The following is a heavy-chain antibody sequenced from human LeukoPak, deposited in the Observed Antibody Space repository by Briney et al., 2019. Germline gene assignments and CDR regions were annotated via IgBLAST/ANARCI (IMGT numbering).Heavy chain of an antibody. CDR2: IIPIFGTA. V-gene: IGHV1-69*13. J-gene: IGHJ4*02. D-gene: IGHD6-25*01. CDR3: ARQAAGGAPDFDY. CDR1: GGTFSSYA. Sequence: EASVKVSCKASGGTFSSYAISWVRQAPGQGLEWMGGIIPIFGTANYAQKFQGRVTITADESTSTAYMELSSLRSEDTAVYYCARQAAGGAPDFDYWGQGTLVTVSS.